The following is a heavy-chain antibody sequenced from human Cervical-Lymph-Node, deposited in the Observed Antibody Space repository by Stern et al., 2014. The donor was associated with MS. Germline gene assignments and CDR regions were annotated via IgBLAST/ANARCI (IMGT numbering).Heavy chain of an antibody. CDR3: ARVTGRGTRQNWFDS. J-gene: IGHJ5*01. V-gene: IGHV4-59*01. Sequence: QVQLQESGPGLVKPSETVSLTCTVSGGYMSSNYWHWIRQPPGKGLEWIGFIYSDGSTNYNPSLKSRVIISLDTSTNQCSLSLTSVTAADTAVYYCARVTGRGTRQNWFDSWGQGTLVTVSS. D-gene: IGHD1-26*01. CDR2: IYSDGST. CDR1: GGYMSSNY.